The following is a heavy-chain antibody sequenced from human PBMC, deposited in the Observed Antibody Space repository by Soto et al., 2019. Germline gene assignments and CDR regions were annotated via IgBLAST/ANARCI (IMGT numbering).Heavy chain of an antibody. Sequence: SETLSLTCTVSGGSISSGGYYWSWIRQHPGKGLEWIGYIYYSGSTYYNPSLKSRVTISVDTSKNQFSLKLSSVTAADTAVYYCAREVSSGYGGDWFDPWGQGTLVTASS. CDR1: GGSISSGGYY. D-gene: IGHD5-12*01. CDR3: AREVSSGYGGDWFDP. CDR2: IYYSGST. V-gene: IGHV4-31*03. J-gene: IGHJ5*02.